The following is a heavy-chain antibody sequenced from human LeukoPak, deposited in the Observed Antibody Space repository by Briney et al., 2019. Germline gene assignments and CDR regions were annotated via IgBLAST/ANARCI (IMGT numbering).Heavy chain of an antibody. Sequence: NPSETLSLTCAVYGGSFSGYYWSWIRQPPGKGLEWIGEINHSGSTNYNPSLKSRVTISVDTSKNQFSLKLSSVTAADTAVYYCARGTWVPSLVVINYYFDYWGQGTLVTVSS. CDR1: GGSFSGYY. D-gene: IGHD3-22*01. J-gene: IGHJ4*02. CDR3: ARGTWVPSLVVINYYFDY. CDR2: INHSGST. V-gene: IGHV4-34*01.